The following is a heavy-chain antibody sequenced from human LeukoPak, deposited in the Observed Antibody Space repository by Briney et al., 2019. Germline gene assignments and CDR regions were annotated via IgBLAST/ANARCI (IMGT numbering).Heavy chain of an antibody. D-gene: IGHD3-10*01. CDR1: GYTVTSYG. V-gene: IGHV1-18*01. J-gene: IGHJ4*02. CDR2: ISAYNGNT. CDR3: ARDRRYYGSGSSGY. Sequence: AASVKVSCKASGYTVTSYGISWVRQAPGQGLEWMGWISAYNGNTNYAQKLQGRVTMTTDTSTSTAYMELRSLRSDDTAVYYCARDRRYYGSGSSGYWGQGTLVTVSS.